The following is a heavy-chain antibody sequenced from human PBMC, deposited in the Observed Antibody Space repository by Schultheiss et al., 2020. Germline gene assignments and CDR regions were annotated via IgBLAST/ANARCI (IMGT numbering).Heavy chain of an antibody. J-gene: IGHJ4*02. CDR2: ISSSSSYI. CDR1: GFTFSDYY. CDR3: ARDVWALYSSSWYCSN. D-gene: IGHD6-13*01. V-gene: IGHV3-11*06. Sequence: GESLKISCAASGFTFSDYYMSWIRQAPGKGLEWVSSISSSSSYIYYADSVKGRFTISRDNAKNSLYLQMNSLRAEDTAVYYCARDVWALYSSSWYCSNWGQGTLVTVSS.